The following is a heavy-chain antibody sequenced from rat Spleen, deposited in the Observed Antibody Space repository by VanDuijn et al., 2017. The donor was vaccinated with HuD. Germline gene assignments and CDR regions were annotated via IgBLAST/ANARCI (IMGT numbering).Heavy chain of an antibody. D-gene: IGHD1-2*01. CDR1: GFPFSGYW. V-gene: IGHV5-58*01. Sequence: EVQLVETGGGLVQPGESLKLSCVTSGFPFSGYWMYWIRQAPGEGLEWISSISPDGGSTYYPDSVKGRFTISRDNAKSTLYLQMDSLRSEDTATYYCATGAALYWGQGVMVTFSS. CDR2: ISPDGGST. CDR3: ATGAALY. J-gene: IGHJ2*01.